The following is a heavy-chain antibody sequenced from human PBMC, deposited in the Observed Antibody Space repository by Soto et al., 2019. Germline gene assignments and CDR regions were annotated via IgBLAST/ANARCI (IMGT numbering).Heavy chain of an antibody. Sequence: QVQLQQWGAGLLKPSETLSLTCAVYGGSCSGYYWSWIRQPPGKGLEWIGEINHSGSTNYNPSLKSRVTISVDTSKNQFSLKLSSVTAADTAVYYCAVLVVVAATFDPWGQGTLVTVSS. CDR3: AVLVVVAATFDP. V-gene: IGHV4-34*01. CDR1: GGSCSGYY. D-gene: IGHD2-15*01. CDR2: INHSGST. J-gene: IGHJ5*02.